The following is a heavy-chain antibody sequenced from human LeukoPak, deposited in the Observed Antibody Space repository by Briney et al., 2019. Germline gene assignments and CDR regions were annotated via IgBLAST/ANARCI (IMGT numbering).Heavy chain of an antibody. J-gene: IGHJ4*02. CDR2: INHSGST. Sequence: PSETLSLTCAVYGGSFSGYYWSWIRQPPGKGLEWIGEINHSGSTNYNPSLKSRVTISVDTSKNQFSLKLSSVTAADTAVYYCASFGGGFHWGQGTLVTVSS. V-gene: IGHV4-34*01. CDR1: GGSFSGYY. D-gene: IGHD3-3*01. CDR3: ASFGGGFH.